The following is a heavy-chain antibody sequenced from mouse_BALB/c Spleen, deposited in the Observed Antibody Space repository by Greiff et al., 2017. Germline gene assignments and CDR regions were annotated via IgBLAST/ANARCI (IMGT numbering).Heavy chain of an antibody. CDR3: ARTVVARRGLDY. D-gene: IGHD1-1*01. Sequence: EVQLKQSGPSLVKPSQTLSLTCSVTGDSITSGYWNWIRKFPGNKLEYMGYISYSGSTYYNPSLKSRISITRDTSKNQYYLQLNSVTTEDTATYYCARTVVARRGLDYWGQGTTLTVSS. CDR1: GDSITSGY. V-gene: IGHV3-8*02. CDR2: ISYSGST. J-gene: IGHJ2*01.